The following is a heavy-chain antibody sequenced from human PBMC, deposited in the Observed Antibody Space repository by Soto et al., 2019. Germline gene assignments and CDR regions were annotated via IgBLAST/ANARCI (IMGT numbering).Heavy chain of an antibody. V-gene: IGHV3-23*01. CDR3: AKALSSLGWLALGAPFDS. D-gene: IGHD5-18*01. J-gene: IGHJ4*02. CDR1: GFTFSSYA. Sequence: VHLLESGGNVVQPGGSLRLSCAASGFTFSSYAMNWVRQAPGKGLEWVSSISANGRNTYYADSVKGRFTISRDRAKNTLYLQLDSLRVEDTAIYYCAKALSSLGWLALGAPFDSWGQGTLVTVSS. CDR2: ISANGRNT.